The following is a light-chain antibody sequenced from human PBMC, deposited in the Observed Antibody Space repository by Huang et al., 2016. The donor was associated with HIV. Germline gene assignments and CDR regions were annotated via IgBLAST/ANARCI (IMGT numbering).Light chain of an antibody. V-gene: IGKV3-15*01. J-gene: IGKJ4*01. CDR2: GAS. CDR3: QQYNNWPPLT. CDR1: QNVNTD. Sequence: EVVITQSPAILSVSPGERATLSCRASQNVNTDLAWYQHNPGQAPRLLIYGASTRATGSPDRFRGNGSETEFTLTISSRQSEDFAIDYCQQYNNWPPLTFGGGTKVEIK.